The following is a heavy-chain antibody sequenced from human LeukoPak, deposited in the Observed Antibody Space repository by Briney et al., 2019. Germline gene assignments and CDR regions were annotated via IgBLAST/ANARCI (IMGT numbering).Heavy chain of an antibody. Sequence: SVKVSCKASGGTFSSYAISWVRQAPGQGLEWMGRIIPILGIANYAQKFQDRVTITADKSTSTAYMKLSSLRSEDTAVYYCASTHYFPRSNYYYYGMDVWGQGTTVTVSS. CDR1: GGTFSSYA. CDR3: ASTHYFPRSNYYYYGMDV. J-gene: IGHJ6*02. V-gene: IGHV1-69*04. CDR2: IIPILGIA. D-gene: IGHD2/OR15-2a*01.